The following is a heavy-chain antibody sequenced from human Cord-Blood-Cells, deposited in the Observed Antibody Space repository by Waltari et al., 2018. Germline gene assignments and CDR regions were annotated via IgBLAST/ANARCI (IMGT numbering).Heavy chain of an antibody. CDR2: INPSGGST. D-gene: IGHD5-12*01. CDR1: GYTLTIYY. V-gene: IGHV1-46*01. J-gene: IGHJ4*02. CDR3: ARGPYSGYDFGDY. Sequence: QVQLVQSGAEVKKPGASVKVSCKASGYTLTIYYMHWVRQAPGQGLEWMGIINPSGGSTSHAQKFQGRVTITRNTATNTGYMELSSLRSEDTAVYYCARGPYSGYDFGDYWGQGTLVTVSS.